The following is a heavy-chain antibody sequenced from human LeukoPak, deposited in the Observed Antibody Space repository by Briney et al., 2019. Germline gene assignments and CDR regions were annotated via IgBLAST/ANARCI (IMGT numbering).Heavy chain of an antibody. Sequence: PSETLSLTCTVSGGSISSSSYYWGWIRQSPGKTLEWIGSIYYSGSTNYNPSLMSRVTMSVDTSKNQFSLKLSSVTAADTAFYYCARDRYDIGLGYWGQGTLVTVSS. CDR3: ARDRYDIGLGY. CDR2: IYYSGST. CDR1: GGSISSSSYY. D-gene: IGHD3-9*01. J-gene: IGHJ4*02. V-gene: IGHV4-39*07.